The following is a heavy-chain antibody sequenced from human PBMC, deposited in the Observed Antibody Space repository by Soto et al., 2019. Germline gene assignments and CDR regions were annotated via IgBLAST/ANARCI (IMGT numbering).Heavy chain of an antibody. CDR1: GGTFSSYT. D-gene: IGHD5-18*01. CDR2: IVPILGIT. Sequence: ASVKVSCKASGGTFSSYTFSWVRQAPGQGLEWMGRIVPILGITNYAQKLQGRVTITADTYTFTAYMELSSLRSEDTAVYYCARDLGDTTMEEAYWGQGSLVTVSS. CDR3: ARDLGDTTMEEAY. J-gene: IGHJ4*02. V-gene: IGHV1-69*02.